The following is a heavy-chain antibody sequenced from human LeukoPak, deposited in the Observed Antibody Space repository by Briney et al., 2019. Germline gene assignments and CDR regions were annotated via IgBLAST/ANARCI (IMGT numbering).Heavy chain of an antibody. CDR3: ARGGVYYDSSGYRHPIDY. Sequence: ASVKVSCKASGGTFSSYAISWVRQAPGQGLEWMGWISAYNGNTNYAQKLQGRVTMTTDTSTSTAYMELRSLRSDDTAVYYCARGGVYYDSSGYRHPIDYWGQGTLVTVSS. CDR1: GGTFSSYA. CDR2: ISAYNGNT. J-gene: IGHJ4*02. V-gene: IGHV1-18*01. D-gene: IGHD3-22*01.